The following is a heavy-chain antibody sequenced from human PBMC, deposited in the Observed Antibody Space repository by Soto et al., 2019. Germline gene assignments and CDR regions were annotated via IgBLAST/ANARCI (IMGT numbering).Heavy chain of an antibody. CDR3: ARPIPLYDILTGYYFDY. CDR2: IYPGDSDT. J-gene: IGHJ4*02. Sequence: GGSLKISCKGSGYSFTSYWIGWVRQMPGKGLEWMGIIYPGDSDTRYSPSFQGQVTISADKSISTAYLQWSSLKASDTAMYYCARPIPLYDILTGYYFDYWGQGTLVTVSS. D-gene: IGHD3-9*01. CDR1: GYSFTSYW. V-gene: IGHV5-51*01.